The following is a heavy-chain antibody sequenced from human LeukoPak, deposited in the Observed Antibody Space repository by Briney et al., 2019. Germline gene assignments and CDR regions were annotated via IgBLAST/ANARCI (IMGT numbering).Heavy chain of an antibody. D-gene: IGHD6-13*01. CDR1: GGSISSYY. CDR3: ARDKSSSPYNWFDP. J-gene: IGHJ5*02. V-gene: IGHV4-4*07. Sequence: SETLSLSCTVSGGSISSYYWSWIRQPAGKGLEWIGRIYTTGITDYNPSLKSRVTMSVHTSKNQFSLKLNSVTAADTAVYYCARDKSSSPYNWFDPWGQGTLVTVSS. CDR2: IYTTGIT.